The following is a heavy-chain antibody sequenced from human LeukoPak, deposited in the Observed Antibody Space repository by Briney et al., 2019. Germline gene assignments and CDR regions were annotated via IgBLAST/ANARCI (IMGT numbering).Heavy chain of an antibody. CDR2: ISSSSSYI. D-gene: IGHD2-2*01. V-gene: IGHV3-21*01. CDR1: GFTFSSYA. CDR3: AREVPLGYCSSTSCRMDYYYYYGMDV. Sequence: GGSLRLSCAASGFTFSSYAMHWVRQAPGKGLERVSSISSSSSYIYYADSVKGRFTISRDNAKNSLYLQMNSLRAEDTAVYYCAREVPLGYCSSTSCRMDYYYYYGMDVWGQGTTVTVSS. J-gene: IGHJ6*02.